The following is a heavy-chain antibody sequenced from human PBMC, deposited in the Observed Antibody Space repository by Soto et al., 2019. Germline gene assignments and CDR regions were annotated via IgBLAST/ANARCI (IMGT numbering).Heavy chain of an antibody. CDR2: INSDGSST. CDR1: GGTCGGYG. CDR3: ASNSGSRYGSTANYYYYGMDV. V-gene: IGHV3-74*01. D-gene: IGHD1-26*01. Sequence: PGGSLRLCCAAAGGTCGGYGGHWVRQAPGKGLVWVSRINSDGSSTSYADSVKGRFTISRDNAKNTLYLQMNSLRAEDTAVYYCASNSGSRYGSTANYYYYGMDVWGQGTTVTVSS. J-gene: IGHJ6*02.